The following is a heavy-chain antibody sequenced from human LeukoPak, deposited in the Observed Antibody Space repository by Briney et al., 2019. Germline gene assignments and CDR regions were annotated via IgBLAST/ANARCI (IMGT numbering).Heavy chain of an antibody. CDR1: GFTFSSYA. Sequence: GGSLRLSCAASGFTFSSYAMSWVRQAPGKGLEWVSGISGSGGSTYYADSVKGRFTISRDSPKNTLYLQMNSLRADDTAVYYCAKAQWSAAGKNYFDYWGQGTLVTVSS. D-gene: IGHD6-13*01. V-gene: IGHV3-23*01. CDR3: AKAQWSAAGKNYFDY. CDR2: ISGSGGST. J-gene: IGHJ4*02.